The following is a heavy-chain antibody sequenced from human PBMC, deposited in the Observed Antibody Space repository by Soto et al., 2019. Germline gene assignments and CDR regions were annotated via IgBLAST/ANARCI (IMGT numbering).Heavy chain of an antibody. CDR1: GFSFSSYT. V-gene: IGHV3-7*01. CDR3: ARGTYFDDSSGYFDY. D-gene: IGHD3-22*01. Sequence: GGSLRLSCVSSGFSFSSYTMNLVRQAPGKGLVWVANINQDGSEKYYVDSVKGRFTISRDNAKNSLYVQMTSLRVEDTAVYYCARGTYFDDSSGYFDYWGQGTLVTVSS. CDR2: INQDGSEK. J-gene: IGHJ4*02.